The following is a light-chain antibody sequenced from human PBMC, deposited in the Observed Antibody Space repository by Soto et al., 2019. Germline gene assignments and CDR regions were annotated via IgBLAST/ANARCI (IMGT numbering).Light chain of an antibody. CDR2: DAS. V-gene: IGKV1-5*01. Sequence: DIQMTQSPSTLSASVGDRVTITCRASQSISSWLAWYQQKPGKAHKLLIYDASSLESGGASRFSGNGSGTEFTRTINSLQPDDFATYYCQQYNSDSPYTFGQGTKLEIK. J-gene: IGKJ2*01. CDR1: QSISSW. CDR3: QQYNSDSPYT.